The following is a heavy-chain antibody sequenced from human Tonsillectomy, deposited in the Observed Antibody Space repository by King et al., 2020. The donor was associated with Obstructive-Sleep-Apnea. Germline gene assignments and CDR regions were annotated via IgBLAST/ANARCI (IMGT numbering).Heavy chain of an antibody. D-gene: IGHD3-3*01. Sequence: QFTLKESGPTLVKPPQTLTLTCTFSGFSLNASGIGVGWIRQPPGKALEWLTLIYWDDDKRYNPSLKNRLTVTRDTSRNQVVLTMTNMEPVDTGTYYCARDITVFGVIDFLDFWGQGTLVTVSS. CDR3: ARDITVFGVIDFLDF. J-gene: IGHJ4*02. CDR2: IYWDDDK. V-gene: IGHV2-5*02. CDR1: GFSLNASGIG.